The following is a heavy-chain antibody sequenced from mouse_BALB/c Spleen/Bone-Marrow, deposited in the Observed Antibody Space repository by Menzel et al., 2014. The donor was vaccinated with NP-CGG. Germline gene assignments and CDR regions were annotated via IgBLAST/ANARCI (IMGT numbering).Heavy chain of an antibody. V-gene: IGHV5-12-2*01. CDR2: ISNGGGST. CDR1: GFTSSSYA. J-gene: IGHJ4*01. Sequence: EVKLMESGGGLVQPGGSLKLSCAASGFTSSSYAVSWVRQTPEKRLEWVAYISNGGGSTYYPDTVKGRFTISRDNAKNTLYLQMSSLKSEDTAMYYCARQLGLRWAMDYWGQGTSVTVSS. D-gene: IGHD3-1*01. CDR3: ARQLGLRWAMDY.